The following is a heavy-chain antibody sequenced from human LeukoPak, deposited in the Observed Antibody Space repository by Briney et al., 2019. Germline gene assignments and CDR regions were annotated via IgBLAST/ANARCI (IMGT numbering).Heavy chain of an antibody. J-gene: IGHJ4*02. D-gene: IGHD4-11*01. V-gene: IGHV1-18*01. CDR1: GYTFNTYG. CDR3: ATGPVYSYDY. Sequence: GASVKVSCKGSGYTFNTYGINWVRQAPGQGLEFMGWISPDNGHTNYAQDLQARVTMTTDTPTRTAYLKLRSLRSDDTAVYYCATGPVYSYDYWGQGTLVTVSS. CDR2: ISPDNGHT.